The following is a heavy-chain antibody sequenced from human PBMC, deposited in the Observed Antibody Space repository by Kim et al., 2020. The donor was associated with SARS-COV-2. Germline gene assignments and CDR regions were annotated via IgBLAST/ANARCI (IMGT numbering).Heavy chain of an antibody. V-gene: IGHV1-3*01. D-gene: IGHD6-13*01. CDR2: INAGNGNT. CDR3: ARSRGIAAAGSRYYFDY. J-gene: IGHJ4*02. Sequence: ASVKVSCKASGYTFTSYAMHWVRQAPGQRLEWMGWINAGNGNTKYSQKFQGRVTITRDTSASTAYMELSSLRSEDTAVYYCARSRGIAAAGSRYYFDYWGQGTLVTVSS. CDR1: GYTFTSYA.